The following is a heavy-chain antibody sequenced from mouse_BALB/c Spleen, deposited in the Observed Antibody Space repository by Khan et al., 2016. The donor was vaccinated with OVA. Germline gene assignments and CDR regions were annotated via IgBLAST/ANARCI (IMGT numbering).Heavy chain of an antibody. V-gene: IGHV2-9*02. CDR1: GFSLTSYG. CDR3: ARLEDI. CDR2: IWAGGST. Sequence: QVQLKQSGPGLVAPSQSLSITCTVSGFSLTSYGVHWVRQPPGKGLEWLGVIWAGGSTNYNSALMSSLSISKYNTTSLVILKMNSLQTDDTAMYYCARLEDIWGQGTTLTVSS. J-gene: IGHJ2*01. D-gene: IGHD1-3*01.